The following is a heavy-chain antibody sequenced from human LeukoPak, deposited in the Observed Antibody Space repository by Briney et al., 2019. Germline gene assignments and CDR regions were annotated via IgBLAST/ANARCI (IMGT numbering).Heavy chain of an antibody. CDR2: IIPIFGTA. V-gene: IGHV1-69*13. CDR1: GGTFSSYA. Sequence: SVKVSCKASGGTFSSYAISWVRQAPGQGLEWMGGIIPIFGTANYAQKFQGRVTITADESTSTAYMELSSLRSEDTAVYYCAAPERGVGYYYYMDVWGKGTTVTVSS. D-gene: IGHD1-1*01. J-gene: IGHJ6*03. CDR3: AAPERGVGYYYYMDV.